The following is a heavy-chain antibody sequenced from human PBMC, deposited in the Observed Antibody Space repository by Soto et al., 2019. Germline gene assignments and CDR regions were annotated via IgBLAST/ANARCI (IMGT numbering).Heavy chain of an antibody. Sequence: QVQLQESGPGLVKPSQTLSLTCTVSGGSVTSGSHYWSWIRQPPGKGLEWIGYVYYSGSTYYNPSLKSRVTISTDTSKNQFSRRLNSVTASDAAVYYCASESSGSSPLHFDFWGQGALVTVSS. CDR2: VYYSGST. D-gene: IGHD3-22*01. V-gene: IGHV4-30-4*01. CDR1: GGSVTSGSHY. CDR3: ASESSGSSPLHFDF. J-gene: IGHJ4*02.